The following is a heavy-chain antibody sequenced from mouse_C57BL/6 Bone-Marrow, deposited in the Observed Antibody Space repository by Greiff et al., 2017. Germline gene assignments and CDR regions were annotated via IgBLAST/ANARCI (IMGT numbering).Heavy chain of an antibody. D-gene: IGHD2-10*02. CDR1: GYTFTSYG. Sequence: QVQLQQSGAELARPGASVKLSCKASGYTFTSYGISWVKQRTGQGLEWIGEIYPRSGNTYYNEKFKGKATLTADKSSSTAYMELRSLTSEDSAVYFCARDESVWSAWFAYWGQGTLVTVSA. CDR2: IYPRSGNT. CDR3: ARDESVWSAWFAY. J-gene: IGHJ3*01. V-gene: IGHV1-81*01.